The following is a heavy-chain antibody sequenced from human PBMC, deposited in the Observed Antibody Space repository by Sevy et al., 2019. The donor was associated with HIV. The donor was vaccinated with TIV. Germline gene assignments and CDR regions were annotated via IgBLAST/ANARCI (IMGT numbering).Heavy chain of an antibody. V-gene: IGHV3-21*01. J-gene: IGHJ6*02. CDR1: GFTFSSYA. CDR2: ISSSSSYI. CDR3: ARDRADIVVVPAAMYGSYYYYGMDV. Sequence: GGSLRLSCAASGFTFSSYAMHWVRQAPGKGLEWVSSISSSSSYIYYADSVKGRFTISRDNAKNSLYLQMNSLRAEDTAVYYCARDRADIVVVPAAMYGSYYYYGMDVWGQGTSVTVSS. D-gene: IGHD2-2*01.